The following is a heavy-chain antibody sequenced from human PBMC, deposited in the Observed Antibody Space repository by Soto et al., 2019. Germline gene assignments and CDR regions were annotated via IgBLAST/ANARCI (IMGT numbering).Heavy chain of an antibody. J-gene: IGHJ4*02. Sequence: PGGSLRLSCAASGFTFSSYAMSWVRQAPGKGLEWVSAISGSGGSTYYADPVKGRFTVSRDNSKNTLYLQMNSLRAEDTAVYYCAKGGFDSSSWPDYWGQGTLVTVSS. V-gene: IGHV3-23*01. CDR3: AKGGFDSSSWPDY. CDR1: GFTFSSYA. D-gene: IGHD6-13*01. CDR2: ISGSGGST.